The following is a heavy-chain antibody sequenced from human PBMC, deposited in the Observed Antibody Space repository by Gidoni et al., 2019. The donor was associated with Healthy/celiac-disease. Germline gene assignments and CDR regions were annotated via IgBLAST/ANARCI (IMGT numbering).Heavy chain of an antibody. CDR2: IYTSGST. J-gene: IGHJ4*02. CDR3: ARDSRAYDFWSGYYGGDYFDY. CDR1: GGSISSYY. D-gene: IGHD3-3*01. Sequence: QVQLQESGPGLVKPSETLSLTCTVSGGSISSYYWRWIRQPAGKGLEWIGRIYTSGSTNYNPSLKSRVTMSVDTSKNQFSLKLSSVTAADTAVYYCARDSRAYDFWSGYYGGDYFDYWGQGTLVTVSS. V-gene: IGHV4-4*07.